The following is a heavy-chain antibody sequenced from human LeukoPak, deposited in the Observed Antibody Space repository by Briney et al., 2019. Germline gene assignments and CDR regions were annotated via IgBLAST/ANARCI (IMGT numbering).Heavy chain of an antibody. D-gene: IGHD6-13*01. CDR2: INPNSGGT. J-gene: IGHJ4*02. CDR1: GYTFTDYY. CDR3: ARAAGTFIQYFDY. Sequence: GASVKVSCKASGYTFTDYYIYWVRQAPGQGLEWMGWINPNSGGTKFAQKFQDRVTMTRDTSISTAYMELSSLGSDDTAVYYCARAAGTFIQYFDYWGQGTLVTVSS. V-gene: IGHV1-2*02.